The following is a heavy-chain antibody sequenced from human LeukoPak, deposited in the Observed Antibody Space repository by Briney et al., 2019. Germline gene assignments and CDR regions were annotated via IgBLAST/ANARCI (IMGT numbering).Heavy chain of an antibody. D-gene: IGHD4/OR15-4a*01. Sequence: ASVTVSCQASGYTFTSYGISWVRQAPGQGLEWMGWISAYNGNTNYAQKLQGRVTMTTDTSTSTAYMELRSLRSDDTAVYYCARAGKSANSPAYWGQGTLVTVSS. CDR3: ARAGKSANSPAY. CDR1: GYTFTSYG. V-gene: IGHV1-18*01. J-gene: IGHJ4*02. CDR2: ISAYNGNT.